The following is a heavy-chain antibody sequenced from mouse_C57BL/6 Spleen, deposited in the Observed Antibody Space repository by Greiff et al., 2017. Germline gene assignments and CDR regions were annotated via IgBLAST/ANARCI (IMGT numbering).Heavy chain of an antibody. CDR2: IWWDDDK. Sequence: QVTLKESGPGILQPSQTLSLTCSFSGFSLSTFGMGVGWIRQPSGKGLEWLAHIWWDDDKYYNPALKRRLTISKETSKNQVFLKIANVDTADTATYYCARMAHYYGSSYHAMDYWGQGTSVTVSS. CDR1: GFSLSTFGMG. D-gene: IGHD1-1*01. J-gene: IGHJ4*01. V-gene: IGHV8-8*01. CDR3: ARMAHYYGSSYHAMDY.